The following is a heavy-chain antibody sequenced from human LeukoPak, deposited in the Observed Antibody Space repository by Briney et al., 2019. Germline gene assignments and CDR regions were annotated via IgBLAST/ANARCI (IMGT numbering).Heavy chain of an antibody. D-gene: IGHD5-18*01. CDR1: GFTFSSYA. CDR3: AKDLYSYGSPANY. CDR2: ISGSGGST. J-gene: IGHJ4*02. Sequence: GGSLRLSCAASGFTFSSYAMSWVRQAPGKGLEWASAISGSGGSTYYADSVKGRFTISRDNSKNTLYLQMNSLRAEDTAVYYCAKDLYSYGSPANYWGQGTLVTVSS. V-gene: IGHV3-23*01.